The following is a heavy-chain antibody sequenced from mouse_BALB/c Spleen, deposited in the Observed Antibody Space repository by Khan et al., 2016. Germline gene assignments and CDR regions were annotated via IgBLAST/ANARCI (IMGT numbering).Heavy chain of an antibody. J-gene: IGHJ1*01. Sequence: EVELVESGGGLVKPGGSLKLSCAASGFTFSSYAMSWVRQTPEKRLEWVATISSGGSYTYYPYSVKGLFTISRDNAKNTQYLQRSSLRSEDTALFDCAKHEYDVWYFDVWGAGTTVTVSS. CDR2: ISSGGSYT. CDR1: GFTFSSYA. D-gene: IGHD2-14*01. V-gene: IGHV5-9-3*01. CDR3: AKHEYDVWYFDV.